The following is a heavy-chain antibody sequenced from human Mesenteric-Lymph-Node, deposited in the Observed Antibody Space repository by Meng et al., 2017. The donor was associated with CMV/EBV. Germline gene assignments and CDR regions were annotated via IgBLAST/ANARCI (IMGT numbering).Heavy chain of an antibody. CDR2: INHSGST. CDR3: ASEPGYCSGTSCYGGWFDP. D-gene: IGHD2-2*01. CDR1: SGYS. V-gene: IGHV4-34*01. J-gene: IGHJ5*02. Sequence: SGYSGSWIRQTPGKGLEWIGEINHSGSTNYNPSIKSRVTISVDTSKNQFSLKLSSVTAADTAVYYCASEPGYCSGTSCYGGWFDPWGQGTLVTVSS.